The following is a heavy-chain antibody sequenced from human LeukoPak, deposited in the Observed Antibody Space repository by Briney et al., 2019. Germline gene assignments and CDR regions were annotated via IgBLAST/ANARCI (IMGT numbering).Heavy chain of an antibody. J-gene: IGHJ3*02. V-gene: IGHV1-2*02. CDR2: INPNSGGT. CDR1: GYTFTTHG. CDR3: ARDLRYYDSSGYYSLRGAFDI. Sequence: ASVKVACKASGYTFTTHGVSWVRQAPGQGLEWMGWINPNSGGTNYAQKFQGRVTMTRDTSISTAYMELSRLRSDDTAVYYCARDLRYYDSSGYYSLRGAFDIWGQGTMVTVSS. D-gene: IGHD3-22*01.